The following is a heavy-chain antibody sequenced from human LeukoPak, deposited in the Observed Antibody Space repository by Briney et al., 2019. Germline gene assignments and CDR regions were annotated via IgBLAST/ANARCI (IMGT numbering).Heavy chain of an antibody. J-gene: IGHJ3*02. V-gene: IGHV4-59*08. CDR2: IYHSGNT. CDR1: GDSISSYY. D-gene: IGHD2-21*02. CDR3: ARSIIVVVAAGALDI. Sequence: SETLSLICTVSGDSISSYYWSWIRQPPGKGLEWIGYIYHSGNTNSNPSLKSRVTISVDTTKNQFSLKLSSVTAADTAVYYCARSIIVVVAAGALDIWGQGTMVTVSS.